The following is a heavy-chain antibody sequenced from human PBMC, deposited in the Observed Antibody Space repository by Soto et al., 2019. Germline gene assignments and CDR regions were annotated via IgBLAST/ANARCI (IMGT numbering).Heavy chain of an antibody. CDR3: ARTYDSSGYSHAFDI. Sequence: ASVKVSCKSSGYTFTSYYMHWVRQAPGQGLEWMGIINPSGGSTSYAQKFQGRVTMTRDTSTSTVYMELSSLRSEDTAVYYCARTYDSSGYSHAFDIWGQGTMVTVSS. CDR1: GYTFTSYY. V-gene: IGHV1-46*01. CDR2: INPSGGST. J-gene: IGHJ3*02. D-gene: IGHD3-22*01.